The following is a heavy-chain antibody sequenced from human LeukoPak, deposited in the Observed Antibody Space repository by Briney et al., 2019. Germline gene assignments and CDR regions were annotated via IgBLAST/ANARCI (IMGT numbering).Heavy chain of an antibody. V-gene: IGHV4-39*07. D-gene: IGHD3-16*01. CDR3: ARAYVAGQLNWFDP. Sequence: SETLSLTCTVSGGSISSSSYYGGWIRQPPGKGLEWLGSIYYSGSTYYNPSLKSRVTISVDTSKNQFSLKLSSVTAADTAVYYCARAYVAGQLNWFDPWGQGTLVTVSS. CDR2: IYYSGST. J-gene: IGHJ5*02. CDR1: GGSISSSSYY.